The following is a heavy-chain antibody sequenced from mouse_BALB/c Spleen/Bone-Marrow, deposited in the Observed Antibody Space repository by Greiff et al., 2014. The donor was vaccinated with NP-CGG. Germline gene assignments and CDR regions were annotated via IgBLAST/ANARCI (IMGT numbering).Heavy chain of an antibody. CDR3: VRGIYYYGSNYKNSALDY. Sequence: EVMLVESGGGLVQPKGLLKLSCAASGFTFNTFAMNWVRQAPGKGLEWVARIRSKSNNFATYYADSVKDRFTISRDDSQSMLYLQMNNLKTEDTAMYYCVRGIYYYGSNYKNSALDYWGQGTSVTVPS. D-gene: IGHD1-1*01. CDR2: IRSKSNNFAT. V-gene: IGHV10-1*02. CDR1: GFTFNTFA. J-gene: IGHJ4*01.